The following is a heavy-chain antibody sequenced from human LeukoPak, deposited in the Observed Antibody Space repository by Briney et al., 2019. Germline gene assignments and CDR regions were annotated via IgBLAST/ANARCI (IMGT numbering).Heavy chain of an antibody. D-gene: IGHD3-22*01. CDR3: ASSAYYDSSGYYYAFDY. V-gene: IGHV5-51*01. CDR1: GYSFTSYW. J-gene: IGHJ4*02. CDR2: IYPGDSDT. Sequence: GESLKISCNGSGYSFTSYWIGWVRQMPGKGLEWMGIIYPGDSDTRYSPSFRGQVTISADKSISTAYLQWSSLKASDTAMYYCASSAYYDSSGYYYAFDYWGQGTLVTVSS.